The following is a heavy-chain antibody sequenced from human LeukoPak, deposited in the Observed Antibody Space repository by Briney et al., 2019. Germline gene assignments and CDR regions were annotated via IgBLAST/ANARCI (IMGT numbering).Heavy chain of an antibody. CDR2: IYYSGST. Sequence: PSETLSLTCTVSGGSISTSSYYWGWIRQPPGKGLEWIGSIYYSGSTYYNPSLKSRVTISIDTSKNQFSLQLSSVTAADTAVYYCARGADSGSYYNWFDPWGQGTLVTVSS. CDR3: ARGADSGSYYNWFDP. V-gene: IGHV4-39*07. D-gene: IGHD1-26*01. J-gene: IGHJ5*02. CDR1: GGSISTSSYY.